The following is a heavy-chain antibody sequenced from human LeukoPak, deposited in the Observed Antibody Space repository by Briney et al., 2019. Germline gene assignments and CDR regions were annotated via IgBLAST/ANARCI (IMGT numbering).Heavy chain of an antibody. CDR1: GGSFSGYY. J-gene: IGHJ4*02. V-gene: IGHV4-34*01. D-gene: IGHD3-3*01. Sequence: SETLSLTCAVYGGSFSGYYWSWIRRPPGKGLEWIGEINHSGSTNYNPSLKSRVTISVDTSKNQFSLKLSSVTAADTAVYYCARRRITIFGVVIGPSTFFDYWGQGTLVTVSS. CDR2: INHSGST. CDR3: ARRRITIFGVVIGPSTFFDY.